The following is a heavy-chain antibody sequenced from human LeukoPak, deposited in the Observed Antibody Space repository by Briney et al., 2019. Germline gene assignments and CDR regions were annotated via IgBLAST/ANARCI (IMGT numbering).Heavy chain of an antibody. CDR2: ISGSGGST. CDR3: ARAGRDVYNYPYYFGC. CDR1: GITFSNYA. D-gene: IGHD5-24*01. J-gene: IGHJ4*02. Sequence: GGSLRLSCAASGITFSNYAMSWVRQAPGKGLEWVSVISGSGGSTYYADSVKGRFTISRDNSKNTVYLQMNSLRAEDTAVYFCARAGRDVYNYPYYFGCWGQGNLVTVSS. V-gene: IGHV3-23*01.